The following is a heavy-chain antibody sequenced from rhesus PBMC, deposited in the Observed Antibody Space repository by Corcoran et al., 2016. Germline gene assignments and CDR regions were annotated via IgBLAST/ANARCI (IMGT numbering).Heavy chain of an antibody. CDR2: ISGSGGNT. J-gene: IGHJ4*01. D-gene: IGHD2-8*01. Sequence: QLQLQESGPGLVKPSETLSLTCAVSGGSISSNWWSWIRQPPGKGLEWIGRISGSGGNTNYNPSLKSRVTMSTDTSKNQFSLKLSSVTAADTAVYYCARMLGYCSGGVCYGFEYWGQGVLVTVSS. V-gene: IGHV4-173*01. CDR1: GGSISSNW. CDR3: ARMLGYCSGGVCYGFEY.